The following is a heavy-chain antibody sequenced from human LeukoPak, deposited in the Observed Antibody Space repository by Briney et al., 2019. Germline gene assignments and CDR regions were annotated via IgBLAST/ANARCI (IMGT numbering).Heavy chain of an antibody. CDR2: TNGDGRRT. J-gene: IGHJ4*02. CDR3: ARDWDAYNSDC. Sequence: GGSLRLSCAASGFTFSSYWMHWVRQAPGKGLMWVSSTNGDGRRTNYADSVKGRFTISRDNAKNTLYLQMNSLRAEDTAVYYCARDWDAYNSDCWGQGTLVTVSS. V-gene: IGHV3-74*01. D-gene: IGHD5-24*01. CDR1: GFTFSSYW.